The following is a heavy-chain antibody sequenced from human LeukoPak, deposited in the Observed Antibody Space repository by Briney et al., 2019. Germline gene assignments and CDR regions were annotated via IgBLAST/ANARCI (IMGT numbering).Heavy chain of an antibody. CDR3: ARGGSPSGY. CDR1: GFTFSNPS. V-gene: IGHV3-74*01. D-gene: IGHD3-16*01. J-gene: IGHJ4*02. CDR2: IRGDGTIT. Sequence: GGSLRLSYGASGFTFSNPSKHWVRQPPGQGLVWVSRIRGDGTITNYADSVKGRFTISRDNTKNILYLQMNSLRVDDTAFYYCARGGSPSGYWEKGILVTVSS.